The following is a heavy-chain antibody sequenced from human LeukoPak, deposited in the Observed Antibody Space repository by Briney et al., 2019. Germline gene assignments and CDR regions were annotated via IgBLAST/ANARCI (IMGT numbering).Heavy chain of an antibody. J-gene: IGHJ5*02. Sequence: SQTLSLTCAISGDSVSSNSAVWNWIRQSPSRGLEWLGRTYYRSKWFNDYAVSVKSRIIIGPDTSKNQFSLQPNSVTPEDTAVYYCARALGKNWFDLWGQRTLVTVSS. CDR2: TYYRSKWFN. V-gene: IGHV6-1*01. CDR1: GDSVSSNSAV. CDR3: ARALGKNWFDL. D-gene: IGHD3-16*01.